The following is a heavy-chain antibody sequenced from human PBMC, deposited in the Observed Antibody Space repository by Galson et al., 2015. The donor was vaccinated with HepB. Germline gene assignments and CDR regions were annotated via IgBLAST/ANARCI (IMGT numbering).Heavy chain of an antibody. J-gene: IGHJ6*02. CDR2: IIPILGIA. CDR3: ARDLTGPMVRATKNYYYYGMDV. V-gene: IGHV1-69*04. Sequence: SVKVSCKASGGTFSSYAISWVRQAPGQGLEWMGRIIPILGIANYAQKFQGRVTITADKSTSTAYMELSSLRSEDTAVYYCARDLTGPMVRATKNYYYYGMDVWGQGTTVTVSS. CDR1: GGTFSSYA. D-gene: IGHD3-10*01.